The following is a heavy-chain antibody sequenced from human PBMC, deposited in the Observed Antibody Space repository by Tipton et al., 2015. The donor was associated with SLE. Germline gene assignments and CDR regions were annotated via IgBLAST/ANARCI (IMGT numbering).Heavy chain of an antibody. J-gene: IGHJ6*03. D-gene: IGHD3-10*01. CDR2: IYSSGSA. CDR1: GGSMSDYF. CDR3: ARDGRVTSSDGDYYHYYYYMDV. V-gene: IGHV4-59*01. Sequence: TLSLTCTVSGGSMSDYFWSWIRQSPGKRLEWIAYIYSSGSAIYNPSLKSRVTISVDTSKNQFSLNVSSVTAADTAVYYCARDGRVTSSDGDYYHYYYYMDVWGKGTTVTVSS.